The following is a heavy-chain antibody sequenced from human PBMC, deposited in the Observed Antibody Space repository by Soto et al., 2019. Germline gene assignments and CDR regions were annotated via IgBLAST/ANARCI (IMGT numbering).Heavy chain of an antibody. Sequence: SETLSLTCTVSGDSTSSHYWSWVRQPPGKGLECIGYIHYSGITIYNPSLKSRVTISLDTSKNQFSLKLTSVTAADTAVYYCARLPNSGINPPFDYWGQGTLVT. D-gene: IGHD1-26*01. V-gene: IGHV4-59*08. CDR1: GDSTSSHY. CDR2: IHYSGIT. CDR3: ARLPNSGINPPFDY. J-gene: IGHJ4*02.